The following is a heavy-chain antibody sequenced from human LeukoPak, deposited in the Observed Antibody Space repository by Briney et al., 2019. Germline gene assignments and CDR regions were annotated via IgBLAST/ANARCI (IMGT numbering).Heavy chain of an antibody. Sequence: GGSLRLSCAASGFTFSNYDMHWVRQGTGKGLEWVSAVGAAGNTNYAGSVKGRFTISRENAKNSLHLQMNSLRAGDTAVYYCARVRSDSNGWYHVLDWGQGTLVTVSS. J-gene: IGHJ4*02. CDR2: VGAAGNT. CDR3: ARVRSDSNGWYHVLD. CDR1: GFTFSNYD. V-gene: IGHV3-13*01. D-gene: IGHD6-19*01.